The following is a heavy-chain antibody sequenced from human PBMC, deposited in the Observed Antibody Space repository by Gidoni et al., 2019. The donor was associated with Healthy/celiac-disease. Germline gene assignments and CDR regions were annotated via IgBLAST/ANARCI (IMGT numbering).Heavy chain of an antibody. CDR1: GFTFSSYA. CDR2: ISGSGGST. D-gene: IGHD6-13*01. CDR3: AKDRPQLEVNWYFDL. Sequence: EVQLLESGGGLVQPGGSLRLSCAASGFTFSSYAMSWVRQAPGKGLDGVSAISGSGGSTYYADSVKGRFTISRDNSKNTLYLQMNSLRAEDTAVYYCAKDRPQLEVNWYFDLWGRGTLVTVSS. J-gene: IGHJ2*01. V-gene: IGHV3-23*01.